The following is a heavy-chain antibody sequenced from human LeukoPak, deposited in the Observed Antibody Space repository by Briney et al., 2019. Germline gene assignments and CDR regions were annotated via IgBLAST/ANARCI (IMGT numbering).Heavy chain of an antibody. D-gene: IGHD6-13*01. J-gene: IGHJ5*02. V-gene: IGHV1-2*02. CDR3: ARCRGEGVSSTWRGWFDP. CDR2: INPNSGST. CDR1: GYTFTGYY. Sequence: ASVKVSCKASGYTFTGYYMHWVRQAPGHGPEWMGWINPNSGSTNYAQKFRGRVTMTRDTSITTAYMELNSLRSDDTAVYYCARCRGEGVSSTWRGWFDPWGQGTLVTVSS.